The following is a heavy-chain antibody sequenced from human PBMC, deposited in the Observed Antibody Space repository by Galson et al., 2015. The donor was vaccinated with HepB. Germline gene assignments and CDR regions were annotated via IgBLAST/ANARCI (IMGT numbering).Heavy chain of an antibody. Sequence: SVKVSCKASGYTFIHYAMNWVRQAPGQGLEWMGWINTNTGNPTYAQGFTGRFVFSLDTSVSTAYLQISSLKAEDTAVYYCARDLYSRSSTTTDFWGQGTLVTVSS. J-gene: IGHJ4*02. V-gene: IGHV7-4-1*02. CDR3: ARDLYSRSSTTTDF. CDR1: GYTFIHYA. CDR2: INTNTGNP. D-gene: IGHD6-13*01.